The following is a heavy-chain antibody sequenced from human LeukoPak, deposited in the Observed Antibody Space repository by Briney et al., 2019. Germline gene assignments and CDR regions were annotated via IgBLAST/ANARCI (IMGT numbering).Heavy chain of an antibody. D-gene: IGHD5-24*01. V-gene: IGHV3-23*01. CDR3: AKALREGHRSVYTYYYMAV. CDR1: GFTFSSYS. Sequence: GGSLSLSCAASGFTFSSYSMNWVRQAPGKGLEWVSSISGRGTETYYADSVQGRFTISKDTSGSTVFLQMNSLRADDTAVYYCAKALREGHRSVYTYYYMAVWGQGTTVTVSS. CDR2: ISGRGTET. J-gene: IGHJ6*03.